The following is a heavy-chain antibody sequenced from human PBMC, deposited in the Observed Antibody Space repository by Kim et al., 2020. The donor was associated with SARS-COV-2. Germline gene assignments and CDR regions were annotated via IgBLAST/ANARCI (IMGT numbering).Heavy chain of an antibody. CDR3: AKDLTHSSNFDAFDI. Sequence: GGSLRLSCAASGFTFSNYAMSWVRQAPGKGLEWVSTISSSGGRTYYADSVKGRFTISRDSSKKTVYLHMNSLRAEDTAVYYCAKDLTHSSNFDAFDIWGQGTLVTVSS. J-gene: IGHJ3*02. D-gene: IGHD2-2*01. CDR2: ISSSGGRT. V-gene: IGHV3-23*01. CDR1: GFTFSNYA.